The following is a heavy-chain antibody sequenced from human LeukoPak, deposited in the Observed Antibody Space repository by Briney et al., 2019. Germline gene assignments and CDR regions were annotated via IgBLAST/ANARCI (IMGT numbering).Heavy chain of an antibody. CDR2: INPNSGGT. D-gene: IGHD2-2*01. Sequence: EASVKVSCKASGYTFTGYCMQWVRQAPGQGLEWMGWINPNSGGTNYAQKFQGRVTMTRDTSISTAYMELSRLRSDDTAVYYCARSWGYCSSTSCYWSYYFDYWGQGTLVTVSS. J-gene: IGHJ4*02. CDR3: ARSWGYCSSTSCYWSYYFDY. CDR1: GYTFTGYC. V-gene: IGHV1-2*02.